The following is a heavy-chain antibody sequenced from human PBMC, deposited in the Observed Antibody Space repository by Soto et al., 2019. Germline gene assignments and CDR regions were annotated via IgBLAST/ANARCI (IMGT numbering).Heavy chain of an antibody. Sequence: EVQLLESGGGVVQPGGSLRLSYAGSGFTFSDYALNWVRQAPGKGLEWVSGITGTGSTTSYADSVKGRFTMSRDNSKDTMYLQMSSLRAEDTAVYFCAREDILGARSFDYWGQGALVTVSS. CDR1: GFTFSDYA. CDR3: AREDILGARSFDY. V-gene: IGHV3-23*01. D-gene: IGHD1-26*01. CDR2: ITGTGSTT. J-gene: IGHJ4*02.